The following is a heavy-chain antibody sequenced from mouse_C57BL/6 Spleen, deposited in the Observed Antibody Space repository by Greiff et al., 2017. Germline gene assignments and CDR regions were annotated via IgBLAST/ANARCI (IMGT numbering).Heavy chain of an antibody. CDR1: GYTFTSYW. D-gene: IGHD2-4*01. Sequence: VQLQQPGAELVKPGASVKLSCKASGYTFTSYWMHWVKQRPGQGLEWIGMIHPNSGSTNYNEKFKSKATLTVDKSSSTAYMQLSSLTSEDSAVYYCARGGYDYDGPYYAMDYWGQGTSVTVSS. CDR3: ARGGYDYDGPYYAMDY. CDR2: IHPNSGST. J-gene: IGHJ4*01. V-gene: IGHV1-64*01.